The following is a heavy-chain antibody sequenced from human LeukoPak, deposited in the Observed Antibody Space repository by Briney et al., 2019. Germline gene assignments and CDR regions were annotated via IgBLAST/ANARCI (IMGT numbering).Heavy chain of an antibody. CDR1: GGSISSYY. CDR3: ARDLTSYDSSGYYGDDAFDI. D-gene: IGHD3-22*01. CDR2: IYYSGST. J-gene: IGHJ3*02. Sequence: PSETLSLTCTVSGGSISSYYWSWIRQPPGKGLEWIGYIYYSGSTYYNPSLKSRVTISVDTSKNQFSLKLSSVTAADTAVYYCARDLTSYDSSGYYGDDAFDIWGQGTMVTVSS. V-gene: IGHV4-59*12.